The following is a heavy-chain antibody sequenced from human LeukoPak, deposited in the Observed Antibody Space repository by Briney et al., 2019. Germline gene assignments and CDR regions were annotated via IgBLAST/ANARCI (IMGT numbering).Heavy chain of an antibody. CDR2: ISYDGSNK. CDR3: ARAFAMVRGVIITTLFDY. Sequence: GSLRLSCAASGFTFSSYAMHWVRQAPGKGLEWVAVISYDGSNKYYADSVKGRFTISRDNSKNTLYLQMNSLRAEDTAVYYCARAFAMVRGVIITTLFDYWGQGTLVTVSS. CDR1: GFTFSSYA. J-gene: IGHJ4*02. D-gene: IGHD3-10*01. V-gene: IGHV3-30-3*01.